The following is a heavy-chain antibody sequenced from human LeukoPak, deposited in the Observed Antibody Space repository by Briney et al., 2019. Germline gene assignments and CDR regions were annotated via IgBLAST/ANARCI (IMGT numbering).Heavy chain of an antibody. CDR1: GFTFSSYW. D-gene: IGHD1-26*01. J-gene: IGHJ4*02. CDR3: ARDNTGSYEY. Sequence: GGSLRLSCAASGFTFSSYWMHWVRQAPGKGLMWVSGINTDGSSTSYADSVKGRFTISRDNSKDSLYLQMNSLRTEDTALYYCARDNTGSYEYWGQGTLVTVSS. V-gene: IGHV3-74*01. CDR2: INTDGSST.